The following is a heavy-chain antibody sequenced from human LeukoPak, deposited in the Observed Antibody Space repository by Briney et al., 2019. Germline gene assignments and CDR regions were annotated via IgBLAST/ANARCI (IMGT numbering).Heavy chain of an antibody. CDR1: GGSISSGDYY. D-gene: IGHD3-22*01. J-gene: IGHJ4*02. CDR3: ARLRGTYYYDSSGYSFDY. Sequence: PSETLSLTCTVSGGSISSGDYYWSWIRQPPGKGLEWIGYIYHSGSTYYNPSLKSRVTISVDTSKNQFSLKLSSVTAADTAVYYCARLRGTYYYDSSGYSFDYWGQGTLVTVSS. V-gene: IGHV4-30-4*01. CDR2: IYHSGST.